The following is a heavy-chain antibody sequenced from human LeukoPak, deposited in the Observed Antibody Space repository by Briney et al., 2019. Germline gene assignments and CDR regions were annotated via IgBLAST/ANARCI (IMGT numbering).Heavy chain of an antibody. J-gene: IGHJ3*02. CDR3: ARHVRDDAFDI. CDR2: IIPILGIA. CDR1: GGTFSSYA. V-gene: IGHV1-69*04. Sequence: SVKVSCKASGGTFSSYAISWVRQAPGQGLEWMGRIIPILGIANYAQKFQGRVTITADKSTSTAYMELSSLRSEDTAVYYCARHVRDDAFDIWGQGTMVTVSS.